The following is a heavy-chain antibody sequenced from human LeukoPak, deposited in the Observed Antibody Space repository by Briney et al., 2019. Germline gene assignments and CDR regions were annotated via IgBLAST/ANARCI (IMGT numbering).Heavy chain of an antibody. CDR2: IKEDGSEK. CDR3: ARGPDYQTPDY. Sequence: GGSLRLSCAASGFTFSIHWMSWVRQAPGKGLEWVANIKEDGSEKYYVDSVKGRFSISRDNAKNSLYLQMNSLRAEDTGVYYCARGPDYQTPDYWGQGTLVTVSS. J-gene: IGHJ4*02. D-gene: IGHD4-11*01. V-gene: IGHV3-7*01. CDR1: GFTFSIHW.